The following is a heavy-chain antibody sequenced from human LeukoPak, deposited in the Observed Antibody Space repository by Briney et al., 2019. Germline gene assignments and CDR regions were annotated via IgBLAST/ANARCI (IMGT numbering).Heavy chain of an antibody. Sequence: GGTLRLSCAASRFTFSSYIINSVRQAPGKGLECVSSISSSSSYKYYADSVRARFTICRDQDKNSLYVEMKRLRGEGRAVYYWAGDEGGYKRYDYWGQGTLVTVSS. V-gene: IGHV3-21*01. J-gene: IGHJ4*02. CDR2: ISSSSSYK. D-gene: IGHD5-24*01. CDR3: AGDEGGYKRYDY. CDR1: RFTFSSYI.